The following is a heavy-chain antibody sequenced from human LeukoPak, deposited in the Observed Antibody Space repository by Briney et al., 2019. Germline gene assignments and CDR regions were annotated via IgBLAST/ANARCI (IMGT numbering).Heavy chain of an antibody. V-gene: IGHV4-59*08. J-gene: IGHJ4*02. CDR1: GGSLSSYF. CDR3: ANLRRYDSSGYYSDY. D-gene: IGHD3-22*01. CDR2: IYYSGST. Sequence: PSETLSLTCTVSGGSLSSYFWSWIRQPPGKGLEWVGYIYYSGSTNYNPSLKSRVTISVDTSKNQFSLKLSSVTAADTAFYYCANLRRYDSSGYYSDYWGQGTLVTVSP.